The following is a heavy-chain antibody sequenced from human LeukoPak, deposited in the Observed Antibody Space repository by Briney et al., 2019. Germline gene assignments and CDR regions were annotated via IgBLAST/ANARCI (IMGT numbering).Heavy chain of an antibody. D-gene: IGHD2-8*02. J-gene: IGHJ6*03. CDR3: ARDLWYIARYGHYMDV. V-gene: IGHV3-21*01. CDR2: ISSSSSYI. Sequence: PGGSLRLSCAASGFTFSSYEMNWVRQAPGKGLEWVSFISSSSSYIYYADSVKGRFTISRDNAKNSLYLQMNSLRAEDTAVYYCARDLWYIARYGHYMDVWGKGTTVTISS. CDR1: GFTFSSYE.